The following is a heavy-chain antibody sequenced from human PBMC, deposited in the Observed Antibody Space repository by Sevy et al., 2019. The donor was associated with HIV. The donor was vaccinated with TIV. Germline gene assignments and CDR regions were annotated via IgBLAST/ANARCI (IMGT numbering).Heavy chain of an antibody. CDR1: GFTFSSYA. V-gene: IGHV3-30-3*01. CDR3: ARDPKPGIAAAGLIDY. D-gene: IGHD6-13*01. CDR2: ISYDGSNK. Sequence: GGSLRLSCPASGFTFSSYAMHWVRQAPGKGLEWVAVISYDGSNKYYADSVKGRFTISRDNSKNTLYLQMNSLRAEDTAVYYCARDPKPGIAAAGLIDYWGQGTLVTVSS. J-gene: IGHJ4*02.